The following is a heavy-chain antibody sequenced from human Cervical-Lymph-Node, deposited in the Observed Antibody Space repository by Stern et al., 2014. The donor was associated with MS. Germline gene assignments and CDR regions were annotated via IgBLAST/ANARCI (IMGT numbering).Heavy chain of an antibody. Sequence: MQLGQSGAEVKKPGESLKISCKGSGYSFTSHWIGWVRQMPGKGLEWMGRIYPGDSDTRYSPSFQGQVTISADKSISTAYLQWSSLKASDTAMYYCARAHNAYSSSSRLVIWGQGTMVTVSS. CDR2: IYPGDSDT. CDR3: ARAHNAYSSSSRLVI. V-gene: IGHV5-51*01. D-gene: IGHD2-2*01. J-gene: IGHJ3*02. CDR1: GYSFTSHW.